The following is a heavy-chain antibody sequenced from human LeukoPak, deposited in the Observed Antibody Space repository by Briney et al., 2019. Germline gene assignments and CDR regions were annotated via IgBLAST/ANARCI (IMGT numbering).Heavy chain of an antibody. Sequence: SRTLSLTCAISGDSVSSNSAAWNWIRQSPSRGLEWLGRTYYRSKWYNDYAVSVKSRITINPDTSKNQFSLQLNSVTPEDTAVYYCARDLGSELWFGELLYSGAFDIWGQGTMVTVSS. V-gene: IGHV6-1*01. J-gene: IGHJ3*02. CDR3: ARDLGSELWFGELLYSGAFDI. D-gene: IGHD3-10*01. CDR2: TYYRSKWYN. CDR1: GDSVSSNSAA.